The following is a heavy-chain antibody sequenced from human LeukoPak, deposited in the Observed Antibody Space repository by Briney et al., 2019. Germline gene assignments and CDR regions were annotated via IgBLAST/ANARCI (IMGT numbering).Heavy chain of an antibody. J-gene: IGHJ4*02. CDR3: AREDIAAAGRPTGY. CDR1: GYAFTGYY. D-gene: IGHD6-13*01. V-gene: IGHV1-2*02. CDR2: IDPHSGGT. Sequence: ASVTVSCKTSGYAFTGYYIHWVRQAPGQGREWMGWIDPHSGGTNYAQKFQGRVTTTRDTSITTAYMELSRLRSDDTAVYYCAREDIAAAGRPTGYWGQGTLVTVSS.